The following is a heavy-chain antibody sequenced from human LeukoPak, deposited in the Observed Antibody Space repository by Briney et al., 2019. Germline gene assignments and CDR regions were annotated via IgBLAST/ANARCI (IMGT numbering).Heavy chain of an antibody. D-gene: IGHD3-22*01. J-gene: IGHJ4*02. CDR2: ISYDGSNK. CDR1: GFTFSSYA. CDR3: AKDTLLLLY. Sequence: GGSLRLSCAASGFTFSSYAMHWVRQAPGKGLEWVAVISYDGSNKYYADSVKGRFTISRDNAKSTLYLQMNSLRAEDTALYYCAKDTLLLLYWGQGTLVTVSS. V-gene: IGHV3-30-3*01.